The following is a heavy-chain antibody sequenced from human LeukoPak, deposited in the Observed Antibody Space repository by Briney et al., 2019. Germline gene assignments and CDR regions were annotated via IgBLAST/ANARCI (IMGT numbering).Heavy chain of an antibody. CDR1: GGSFSGYY. D-gene: IGHD2-21*02. Sequence: SETLSLTCAVYGGSFSGYYWSWIRQPPGKGLEWIGEINHSGSTNYNPSLKSRVTISVDTSKNQFSLKLSSVTAADTAVYYCAREVVVVVTAHRPYWFDPWGQGTLVTVSS. CDR2: INHSGST. CDR3: AREVVVVVTAHRPYWFDP. J-gene: IGHJ5*02. V-gene: IGHV4-34*01.